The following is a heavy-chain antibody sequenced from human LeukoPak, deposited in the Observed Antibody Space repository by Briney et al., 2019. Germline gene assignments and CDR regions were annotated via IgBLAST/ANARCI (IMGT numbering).Heavy chain of an antibody. CDR3: ARDLVTVTKGFDI. Sequence: IPSETLSLTCTVSGDSFSSHYWTWIRQPPGKGLEWIGYISYIGSTNYNPSLKSRVTISIDTSKNQFSLKLTSVTAADTAVYYCARDLVTVTKGFDIWGQGTMVSVFS. D-gene: IGHD4-17*01. CDR2: ISYIGST. J-gene: IGHJ3*02. CDR1: GDSFSSHY. V-gene: IGHV4-59*11.